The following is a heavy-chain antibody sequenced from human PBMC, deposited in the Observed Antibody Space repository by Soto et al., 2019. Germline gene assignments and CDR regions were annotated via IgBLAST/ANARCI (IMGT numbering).Heavy chain of an antibody. J-gene: IGHJ6*02. D-gene: IGHD6-13*01. Sequence: PSETLSLTCTVSGGSISRGDYYWSWIRQPPGKGLEWIGCVYYSGSTYYNPSLESRVSISVDTSKNQFSLKLSSVTAADTAVYYCARDQMGNSSSWYYYYYYGMDVWGQGTTVT. CDR2: VYYSGST. CDR3: ARDQMGNSSSWYYYYYYGMDV. V-gene: IGHV4-30-4*02. CDR1: GGSISRGDYY.